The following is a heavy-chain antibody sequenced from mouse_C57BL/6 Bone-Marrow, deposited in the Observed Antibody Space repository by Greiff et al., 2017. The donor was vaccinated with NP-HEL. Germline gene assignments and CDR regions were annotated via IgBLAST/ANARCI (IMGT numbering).Heavy chain of an antibody. Sequence: EVKLMESGGGLVKPGGSLKLSCAASGFTFSSYAMSWVRQTPEKRLEWVATISDGGSYTYYPDNVKGRFTISRDNAKNNLYLQMSHLKSEDTAMYYCASHYGSSYGVYFDYWGQGTTLTVSS. CDR2: ISDGGSYT. V-gene: IGHV5-4*03. CDR3: ASHYGSSYGVYFDY. D-gene: IGHD1-1*01. J-gene: IGHJ2*01. CDR1: GFTFSSYA.